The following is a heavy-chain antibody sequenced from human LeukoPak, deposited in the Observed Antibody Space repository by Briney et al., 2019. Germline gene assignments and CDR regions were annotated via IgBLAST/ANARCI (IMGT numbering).Heavy chain of an antibody. J-gene: IGHJ6*03. CDR2: ISSSSSTI. CDR1: GFTFSSYS. Sequence: GGSLRLSCAASGFTFSSYSMNWVRQAPGKGLEWVSYISSSSSTIYYADSVKGRFTISRDNAKNSPYLQMNSLRAEDTAVYYCARAFYYGSGSYLNFYYYYYYMDVWGKGTTVTVSS. V-gene: IGHV3-48*01. CDR3: ARAFYYGSGSYLNFYYYYYYMDV. D-gene: IGHD3-10*01.